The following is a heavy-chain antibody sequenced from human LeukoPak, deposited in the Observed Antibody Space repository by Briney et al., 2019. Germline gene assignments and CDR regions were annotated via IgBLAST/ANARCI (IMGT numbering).Heavy chain of an antibody. CDR1: GFTFSSYS. V-gene: IGHV3-21*01. CDR3: ARVSPYSSSSADF. D-gene: IGHD6-6*01. Sequence: GGSLRLSCAASGFTFSSYSMNWVRQAPGKGLEWVSSISSSSSYIYYADSVKGRFTISKDNAKNSLFLQMNSLRAEDAAVYYCARVSPYSSSSADFWGQGTLVTVSS. J-gene: IGHJ4*02. CDR2: ISSSSSYI.